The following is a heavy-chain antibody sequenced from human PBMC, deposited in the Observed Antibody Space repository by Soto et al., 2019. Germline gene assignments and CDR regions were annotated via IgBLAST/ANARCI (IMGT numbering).Heavy chain of an antibody. J-gene: IGHJ6*02. CDR1: GGYISSGSYY. V-gene: IGHV4-31*03. Sequence: SETQSLTCTVSGGYISSGSYYWSWIRQQPGKGLEWIGYIYYSGSTYYNPSLKSRVTISVDTSKNQFSLKLSSVTAADTAVYYCASDYDSSGYYPGGMDVWGQGTTVTVSS. D-gene: IGHD3-22*01. CDR3: ASDYDSSGYYPGGMDV. CDR2: IYYSGST.